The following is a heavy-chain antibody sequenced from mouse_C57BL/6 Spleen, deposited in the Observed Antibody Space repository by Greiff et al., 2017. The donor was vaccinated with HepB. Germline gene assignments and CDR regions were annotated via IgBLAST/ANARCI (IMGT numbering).Heavy chain of an antibody. D-gene: IGHD1-1*01. CDR2: IYPGNSDT. V-gene: IGHV1-5*01. J-gene: IGHJ2*01. CDR3: TRPITTVVFDY. Sequence: VQLKQSGPVLARPGASVKMSCKTSGYTFTSYWMHWVKQRPGQGLEWIGAIYPGNSDTSYNQKFKGKAKLTAVTSASTAYMELSSLTNEDSAVDYCTRPITTVVFDYWGQGTTLTVSS. CDR1: GYTFTSYW.